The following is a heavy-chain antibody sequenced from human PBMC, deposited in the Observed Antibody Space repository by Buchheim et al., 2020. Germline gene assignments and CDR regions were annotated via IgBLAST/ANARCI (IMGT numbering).Heavy chain of an antibody. CDR1: GFTLRTYW. CDR2: INEDGSFT. V-gene: IGHV3-74*01. D-gene: IGHD1-26*01. J-gene: IGHJ4*02. CDR3: ARDLSGSQDY. Sequence: EVQLEESGGGLVQPGGSLRLSCAASGFTLRTYWMHWVRQAPGKGLEWVSRINEDGSFTNYADSVKGRFTTSRDNAEKTLYLQMTSLRVEDTAMYYCARDLSGSQDYWGQGTL.